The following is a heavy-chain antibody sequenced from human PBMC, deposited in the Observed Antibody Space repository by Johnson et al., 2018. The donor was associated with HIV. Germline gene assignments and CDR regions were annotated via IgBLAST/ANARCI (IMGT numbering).Heavy chain of an antibody. D-gene: IGHD3-16*01. CDR3: ARDPRLGELKIDRRGYAFDI. Sequence: QMQLVESGGGVVQPGGSLRLSCAASRFTFSSYGMHWVRQAPGKGLEWVAFIRYDGSNKYYADSVKGRFTISRDNSKNTLYLQMNSLRAEDTAVYYCARDPRLGELKIDRRGYAFDIWGQGTMVTVSS. V-gene: IGHV3-30*02. J-gene: IGHJ3*02. CDR1: RFTFSSYG. CDR2: IRYDGSNK.